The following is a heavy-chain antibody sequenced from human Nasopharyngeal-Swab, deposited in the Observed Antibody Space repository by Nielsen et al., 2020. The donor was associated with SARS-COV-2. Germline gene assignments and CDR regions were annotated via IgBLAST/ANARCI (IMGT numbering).Heavy chain of an antibody. CDR3: AKHRKGIAAAGGMDV. CDR1: GFTFSSYA. Sequence: GESLKISCAASGFTFSSYAMSWVRQAPGKGLEWVSAISGSGGGTYYADSVKGRFTISRDNSKNTLYLQMNSLRAEDTAIYYCAKHRKGIAAAGGMDVWGQGTTVTVSS. D-gene: IGHD6-13*01. J-gene: IGHJ6*02. V-gene: IGHV3-23*01. CDR2: ISGSGGGT.